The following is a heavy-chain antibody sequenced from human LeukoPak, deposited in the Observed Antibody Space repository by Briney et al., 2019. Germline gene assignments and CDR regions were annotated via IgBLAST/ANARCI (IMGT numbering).Heavy chain of an antibody. CDR2: ISYDGSNK. Sequence: GGSLRLSCAASGFTFSSYGMHWVRQAPGKGLEWVAVISYDGSNKYYADSVKGRFTISRDNSKNTLYLQMNSLRAEDTAVYYCACNWNYLTDYWGQGTLVTVSS. CDR1: GFTFSSYG. D-gene: IGHD1-7*01. V-gene: IGHV3-30*03. CDR3: ACNWNYLTDY. J-gene: IGHJ4*02.